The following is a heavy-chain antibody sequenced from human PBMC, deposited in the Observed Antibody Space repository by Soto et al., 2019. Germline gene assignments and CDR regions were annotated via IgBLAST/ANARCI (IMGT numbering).Heavy chain of an antibody. J-gene: IGHJ4*02. CDR1: GFPFSSYC. CDR2: ISGSGGST. CDR3: AKGQGEYKYGPGTYYLHYLDY. Sequence: PGRSMIHSCASSGFPFSSYCMTLVRQAPGQGLEWVSSISGSGGSTYYADSVKGRFTISRDNSKNTLYLQMNSLRVEDTAVYYCAKGQGEYKYGPGTYYLHYLDYRGQGTLVTVSS. V-gene: IGHV3-23*01. D-gene: IGHD3-10*01.